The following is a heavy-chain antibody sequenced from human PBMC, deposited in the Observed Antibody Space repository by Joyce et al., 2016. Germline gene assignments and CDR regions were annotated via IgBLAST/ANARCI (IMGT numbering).Heavy chain of an antibody. Sequence: QVQLQEWGAGLLKPSETLSLTCAVYGGSLSGYYWSWIRQAPGMGLEWIGEVNDRGRTNYNPSRKSRATTSMDTSKNQFSLRLTTVTAADTAVYFCARARRGIILARGEMGEYLQHWGRGTVVIVSS. CDR2: VNDRGRT. J-gene: IGHJ1*01. CDR3: ARARRGIILARGEMGEYLQH. V-gene: IGHV4-34*01. D-gene: IGHD3-10*01. CDR1: GGSLSGYY.